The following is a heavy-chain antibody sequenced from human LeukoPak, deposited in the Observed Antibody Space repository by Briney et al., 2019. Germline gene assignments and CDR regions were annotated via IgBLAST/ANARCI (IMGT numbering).Heavy chain of an antibody. CDR1: GGSISSSYY. Sequence: PSETLSLTCIVSGGSISSSYYWGWIRQPPGKGLEWIGSIYYSGSTYYNPSLKSRVTISVDTSKNQFSLKLSSVTAADTAVYYCARHGTTMVRGEMRGAFDIWGQGTMVTVSS. CDR2: IYYSGST. J-gene: IGHJ3*02. V-gene: IGHV4-39*01. CDR3: ARHGTTMVRGEMRGAFDI. D-gene: IGHD3-10*01.